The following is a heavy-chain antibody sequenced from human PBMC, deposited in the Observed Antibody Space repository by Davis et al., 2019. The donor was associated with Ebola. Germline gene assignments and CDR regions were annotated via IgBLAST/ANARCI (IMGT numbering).Heavy chain of an antibody. CDR2: IIPIFDTP. Sequence: SAKDSCKTSGGSFSSHPISWVRQAPRQGLEWMVGIIPIFDTPHYAQKLQGRITIIADASTSTAYMELSSLRSEDTATYFCARDFDGGNYYFDYWGPGTPVTVSS. J-gene: IGHJ4*02. CDR1: GGSFSSHP. CDR3: ARDFDGGNYYFDY. D-gene: IGHD3-9*01. V-gene: IGHV1-69*13.